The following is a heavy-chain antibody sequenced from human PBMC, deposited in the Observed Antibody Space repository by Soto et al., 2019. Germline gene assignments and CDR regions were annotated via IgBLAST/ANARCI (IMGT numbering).Heavy chain of an antibody. D-gene: IGHD5-18*01. V-gene: IGHV4-39*01. CDR2: IDYTGNT. CDR3: ARINKGYGTDS. Sequence: SETLSLTCTVSGGSISSSSYYWGCIRQPPGKGLEWIASIDYTGNTFYNPSLTSRVTISVDTSKSQFSLKVTSVTAADTAVYYCARINKGYGTDSWGQGTLVTVSS. J-gene: IGHJ4*02. CDR1: GGSISSSSYY.